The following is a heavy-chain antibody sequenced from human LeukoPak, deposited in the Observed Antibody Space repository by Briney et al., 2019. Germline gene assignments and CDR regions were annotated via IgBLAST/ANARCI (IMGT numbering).Heavy chain of an antibody. V-gene: IGHV3-23*01. CDR1: GFSFSSSV. CDR3: ASNKSGSYCFDY. CDR2: ISASGAAT. D-gene: IGHD1-26*01. J-gene: IGHJ4*02. Sequence: GGSLRLSCAASGFSFSSSVMAWVRQAPGQGLEWVTAISASGAATYYADSVKGRFFISGDNSKNTVSLQLYSLRAGDTAVYYCASNKSGSYCFDYWGQGTLVTVSS.